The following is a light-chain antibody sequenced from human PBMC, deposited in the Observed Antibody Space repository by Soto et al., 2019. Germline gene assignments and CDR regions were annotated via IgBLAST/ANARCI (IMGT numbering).Light chain of an antibody. CDR2: DAP. CDR1: RSVSRY. Sequence: EIVFNQSPPTLSLSPGERATLSCRASRSVSRYLVWYQQKPGEASRLLIYDAPNWATGIAARCSGSGSGSDFTLTISSLEPADFAVHYCQPRSKWPQLTFGGGTKVDI. CDR3: QPRSKWPQLT. J-gene: IGKJ4*01. V-gene: IGKV3-11*02.